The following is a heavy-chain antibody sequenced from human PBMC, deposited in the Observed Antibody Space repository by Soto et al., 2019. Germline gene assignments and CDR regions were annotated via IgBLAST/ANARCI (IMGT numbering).Heavy chain of an antibody. D-gene: IGHD3-22*01. J-gene: IGHJ5*02. Sequence: GGSLRLSCAASGFTFSSYSMHWVRQAPGKGLEWVSYISSSSSTIYYADSVKGRFTISRDNAKNSLYLQMNSLRAEDTAVYYCARAYYYDSSGYLNWFDPWGQGTLVTVSS. CDR2: ISSSSSTI. CDR3: ARAYYYDSSGYLNWFDP. CDR1: GFTFSSYS. V-gene: IGHV3-48*01.